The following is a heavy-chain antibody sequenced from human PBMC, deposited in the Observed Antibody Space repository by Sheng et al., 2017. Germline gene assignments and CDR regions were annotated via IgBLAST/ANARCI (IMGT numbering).Heavy chain of an antibody. Sequence: QVQLVESGGDVVQPGRSLRLSCRGSGFNFSAYGMHWVRQAPGQGLEWVAVIWSDGSHKYYGDSVKGRFTVSRDKFQNTVSLQMDKLRREDTAVYYCASGLYDHIWGTYWPRAFDIWGHGTTVTVSS. V-gene: IGHV3-33*01. CDR1: GFNFSAYG. CDR3: ASGLYDHIWGTYWPRAFDI. D-gene: IGHD3-16*01. CDR2: IWSDGSHK. J-gene: IGHJ3*02.